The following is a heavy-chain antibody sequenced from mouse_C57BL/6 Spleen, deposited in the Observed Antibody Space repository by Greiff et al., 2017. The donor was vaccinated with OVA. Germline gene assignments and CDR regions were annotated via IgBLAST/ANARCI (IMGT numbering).Heavy chain of an antibody. Sequence: VQRVESGAELVRPGASVKLSCKASGYTFTDYYINWVKQRPGQGLEWIARIYPGSGNTYYNEKFKGKATLTAEKSSSTAYMQLSSLTSEDSAVYFCARHGHYAMDYWGQGTSVTVSS. J-gene: IGHJ4*01. V-gene: IGHV1-76*01. CDR1: GYTFTDYY. D-gene: IGHD1-2*01. CDR3: ARHGHYAMDY. CDR2: IYPGSGNT.